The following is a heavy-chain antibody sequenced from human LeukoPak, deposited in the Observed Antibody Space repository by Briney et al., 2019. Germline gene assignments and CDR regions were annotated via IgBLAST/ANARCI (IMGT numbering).Heavy chain of an antibody. CDR1: GFTFSSYG. J-gene: IGHJ4*02. CDR3: AKGRQQQLVGSLDY. V-gene: IGHV3-30*18. CDR2: ISYDGSNK. Sequence: PGGSLRLSCAASGFTFSSYGMHWVRQAPGKGLEWVAVISYDGSNKYYADSVKGRFTISRDNSKNTLYLQMNSLRAEDTAVYYCAKGRQQQLVGSLDYWGQGTLVTVSS. D-gene: IGHD6-13*01.